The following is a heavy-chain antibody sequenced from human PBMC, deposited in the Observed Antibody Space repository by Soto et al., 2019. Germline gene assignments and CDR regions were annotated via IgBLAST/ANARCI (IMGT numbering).Heavy chain of an antibody. J-gene: IGHJ4*02. CDR3: ARGPLMITFGGVIVKSFDY. Sequence: SETLSLTCTVSGGSISSGGYYWSWIRQHPGKGLEWIGYIYYRGSTYYNPSLKSRVTISVDTSKNQFSLKLSSVTAADTAVYYCARGPLMITFGGVIVKSFDYWGQGTLVTVSS. D-gene: IGHD3-16*02. CDR2: IYYRGST. CDR1: GGSISSGGYY. V-gene: IGHV4-31*03.